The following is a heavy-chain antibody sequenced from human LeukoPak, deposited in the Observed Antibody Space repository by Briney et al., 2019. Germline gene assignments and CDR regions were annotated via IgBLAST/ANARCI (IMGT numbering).Heavy chain of an antibody. CDR1: GYTFTRYY. V-gene: IGHV1-2*02. J-gene: IGHJ4*02. CDR2: INPNSGGT. D-gene: IGHD3-10*01. Sequence: ASVKVSCKASGYTFTRYYMQWVRQAPGQGLGWMGWINPNSGGTNYAQKFQGRVTMTRDTSISTAYMELSRLGSDDTAVYYCARDLRRGSGSYYPIDYWGQGTLVTVSS. CDR3: ARDLRRGSGSYYPIDY.